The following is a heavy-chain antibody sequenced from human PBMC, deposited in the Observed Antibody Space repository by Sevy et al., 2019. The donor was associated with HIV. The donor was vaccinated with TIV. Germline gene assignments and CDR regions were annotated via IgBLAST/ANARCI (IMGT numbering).Heavy chain of an antibody. V-gene: IGHV6-1*01. J-gene: IGHJ3*02. CDR2: TYYRSKWYD. CDR3: ARHQNAFDI. Sequence: SQTLSLTCVISGDSVSRNSATWNWIRQSPSRGLEWLGRTYYRSKWYDDHAVSVKSRITINPDTYKNQFSLQLNFVTPEDTGVYYCARHQNAFDIWGQGTLVTVSS. D-gene: IGHD2-2*01. CDR1: GDSVSRNSAT.